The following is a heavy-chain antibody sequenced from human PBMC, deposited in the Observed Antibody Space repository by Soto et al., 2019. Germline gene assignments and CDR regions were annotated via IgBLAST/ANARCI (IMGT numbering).Heavy chain of an antibody. V-gene: IGHV3-30*03. Sequence: PGGSLRLSCAASGFTFSGYGMHWVRQAPGKGLEWVAVISYDGSNKYYADSVKGRFTISRDNSKNTLYLQMNSLRAEDTAVYYCAIDHKMFGDRGSYYVRDYYYYYGMDVWGQGTTVTVSS. CDR1: GFTFSGYG. CDR2: ISYDGSNK. CDR3: AIDHKMFGDRGSYYVRDYYYYYGMDV. J-gene: IGHJ6*02. D-gene: IGHD1-26*01.